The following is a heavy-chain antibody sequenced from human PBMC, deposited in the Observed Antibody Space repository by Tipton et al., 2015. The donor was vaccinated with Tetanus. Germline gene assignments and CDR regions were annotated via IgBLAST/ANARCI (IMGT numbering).Heavy chain of an antibody. J-gene: IGHJ4*02. CDR2: TSSSGGTV. CDR1: GFTFSTYN. V-gene: IGHV3-48*02. CDR3: ARGLCTSSSCPKHYFDY. Sequence: SLRLSCAASGFTFSTYNMNWVRQAPGKGLEWVSYTSSSGGTVDYADSVKGRFTISRDNAKNSLLLQMNSLRDEDTAVYYCARGLCTSSSCPKHYFDYWGQGTLVTVSS. D-gene: IGHD2-2*01.